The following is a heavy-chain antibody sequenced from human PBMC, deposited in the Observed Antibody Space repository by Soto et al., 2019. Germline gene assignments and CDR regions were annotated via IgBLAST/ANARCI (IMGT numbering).Heavy chain of an antibody. J-gene: IGHJ4*02. V-gene: IGHV3-74*01. D-gene: IGHD2-15*01. CDR1: GFTFNSYW. Sequence: PGGSLRLSCAGSGFTFNSYWMHWVRQEPGKGLVWVSRISSDGSVTTYADSVKGRFTISRDNAKNTLYLQMNSLRAEDTAVYYYSVVVVGSTRNTLGHWGQGTLVTVSS. CDR2: ISSDGSVT. CDR3: SVVVVGSTRNTLGH.